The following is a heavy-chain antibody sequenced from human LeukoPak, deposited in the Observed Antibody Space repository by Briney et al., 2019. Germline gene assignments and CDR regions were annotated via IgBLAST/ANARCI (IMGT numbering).Heavy chain of an antibody. CDR3: ARGTTVTTFGRI. Sequence: SETLSLTCTVSGGSISSGGYYWSWIRQHPGKGLEWIGNIYYSGSTYYNPSLKSRVTISVDTSKNQFSLKLSSVTAADTAVYYCARGTTVTTFGRIWGQGTLVTVSS. CDR2: IYYSGST. D-gene: IGHD4-17*01. J-gene: IGHJ4*02. CDR1: GGSISSGGYY. V-gene: IGHV4-31*03.